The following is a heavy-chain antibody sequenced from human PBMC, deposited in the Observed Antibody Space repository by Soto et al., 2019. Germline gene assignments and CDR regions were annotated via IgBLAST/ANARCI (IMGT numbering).Heavy chain of an antibody. CDR2: IYYSGST. CDR1: GGSISSGGYY. D-gene: IGHD3-3*01. CDR3: ARAPTLFGVEDAFDI. J-gene: IGHJ3*02. Sequence: QVQLQESGPGLVKPSQTLSLTCTVSGGSISSGGYYWSWIRQHPGKGLEWIGYIYYSGSTYYNPSLKSRVTISVETSKNQFSLKLSSVTAADTAVYYCARAPTLFGVEDAFDIWGQGTMVTVSS. V-gene: IGHV4-31*03.